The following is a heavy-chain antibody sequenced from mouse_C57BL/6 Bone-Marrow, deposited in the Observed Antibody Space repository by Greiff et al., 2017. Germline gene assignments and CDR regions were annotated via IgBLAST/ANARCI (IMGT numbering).Heavy chain of an antibody. Sequence: VKLQQSGPELVKPGASVKISCKASGYAFSSSWMNWVKQRPGKGLEWIGRIYPGDGDTNYNGKFKGKATLTADKSSSTAYMQLSSLTSEDSAVYFCARGVFHAMDYWGQGTSVTVSS. CDR2: IYPGDGDT. J-gene: IGHJ4*01. CDR1: GYAFSSSW. V-gene: IGHV1-82*01. CDR3: ARGVFHAMDY.